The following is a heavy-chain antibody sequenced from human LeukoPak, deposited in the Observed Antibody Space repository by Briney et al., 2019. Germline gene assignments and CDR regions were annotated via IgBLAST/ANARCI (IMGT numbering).Heavy chain of an antibody. J-gene: IGHJ3*02. CDR3: TRDLAPSYCSGGSCYDGRRDAFDI. Sequence: QPGRSLRLSCTVSGFTFGAYAMSWVRQAPGKGPEWVGFIRSKAYGGTTEFAASVKGRFTISRDDSKSIAYLQMNSLKTEDTAVYYCTRDLAPSYCSGGSCYDGRRDAFDIWGQGTMVTVSS. D-gene: IGHD2-15*01. V-gene: IGHV3-49*04. CDR2: IRSKAYGGTT. CDR1: GFTFGAYA.